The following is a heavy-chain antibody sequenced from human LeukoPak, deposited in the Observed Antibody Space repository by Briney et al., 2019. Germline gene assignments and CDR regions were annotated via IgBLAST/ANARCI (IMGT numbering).Heavy chain of an antibody. CDR1: GFTFSDYY. Sequence: PGGSLGLSCAASGFTFSDYYMSWIRQAPGKGPEWISYISSGGDTIFYADSVKGRFAISRDNAKNSLYLQLNSLRAEDTAVYYCARVVYCSGGTCHIFAFDIWGQGTKVTVSA. CDR2: ISSGGDTI. V-gene: IGHV3-11*01. CDR3: ARVVYCSGGTCHIFAFDI. J-gene: IGHJ3*02. D-gene: IGHD2-15*01.